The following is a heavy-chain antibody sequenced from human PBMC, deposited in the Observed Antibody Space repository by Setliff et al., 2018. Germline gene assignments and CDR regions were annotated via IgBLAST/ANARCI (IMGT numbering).Heavy chain of an antibody. V-gene: IGHV3-15*01. D-gene: IGHD2-2*01. J-gene: IGHJ6*02. CDR2: IKSITDGGTT. CDR3: TTAEGDSSSFYHNMDV. CDR1: GFSFSNTW. Sequence: PGGSLRLSCAASGFSFSNTWMNWVRQAPGKGLEWVGRIKSITDGGTTDYAAPVKGRFTISRDDSQTTLYLQMNSLKTEDTALYYCTTAEGDSSSFYHNMDVWGQGSTVTVSS.